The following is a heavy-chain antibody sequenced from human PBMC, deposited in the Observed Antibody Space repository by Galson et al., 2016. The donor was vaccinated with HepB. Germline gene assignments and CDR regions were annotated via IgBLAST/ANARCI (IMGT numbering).Heavy chain of an antibody. CDR1: GGSLSGHY. Sequence: SETLSLTCAANGGSLSGHYWGWVRQPPGMGLAWIGEISHSGSTHYNPALKSRVILSVDTSKSQFSLRLGSVTAADTAFYYCARERDIMELREFGAPSYYSGMDVWGKGTTVTVSS. V-gene: IGHV4-34*01. CDR3: ARERDIMELREFGAPSYYSGMDV. D-gene: IGHD2-15*01. J-gene: IGHJ6*04. CDR2: ISHSGST.